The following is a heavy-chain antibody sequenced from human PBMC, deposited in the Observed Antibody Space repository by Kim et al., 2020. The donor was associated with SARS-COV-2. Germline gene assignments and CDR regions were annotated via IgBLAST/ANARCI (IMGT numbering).Heavy chain of an antibody. V-gene: IGHV1-58*01. D-gene: IGHD6-6*01. CDR1: GFTFTSSA. CDR3: AAYPSIAAPIV. J-gene: IGHJ6*02. Sequence: SVKVSCKASGFTFTSSAVQWVRQARGQRLEWTGWIVVGSGNTNYAQKFQERVTITRDMSTSTAYMELSSLRSEDTAVYYCAAYPSIAAPIVWGQGTTVTVSS. CDR2: IVVGSGNT.